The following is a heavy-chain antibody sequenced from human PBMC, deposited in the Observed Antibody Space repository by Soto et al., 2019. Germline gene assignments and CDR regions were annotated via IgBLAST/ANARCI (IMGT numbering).Heavy chain of an antibody. CDR3: ATGTASYYFDS. CDR1: GFTFDTYA. CDR2: ISGSGATT. Sequence: ESGGGLVQPGGSLRLSCAASGFTFDTYAISWVRQAPGRGLEWVSAISGSGATTYYADAVKGRFTISRDNSKNTLYLHIGSLRVDDTAIYYCATGTASYYFDSWGQGAPVTVSS. V-gene: IGHV3-23*01. J-gene: IGHJ4*02.